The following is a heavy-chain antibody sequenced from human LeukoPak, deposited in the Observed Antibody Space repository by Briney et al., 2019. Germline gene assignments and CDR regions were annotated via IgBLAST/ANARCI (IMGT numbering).Heavy chain of an antibody. D-gene: IGHD2-8*02. CDR2: ISSSGSTI. V-gene: IGHV3-48*03. Sequence: PGRSLRLSCAAYGFTFSSFEMNWVRQAPGKGEEWVSYISSSGSTIAYADSVKALFTISRDNSKNSLYLQMNSLRAEDTAVYYCARNSYWREFDYWGRGTLVTVSS. CDR1: GFTFSSFE. CDR3: ARNSYWREFDY. J-gene: IGHJ4*02.